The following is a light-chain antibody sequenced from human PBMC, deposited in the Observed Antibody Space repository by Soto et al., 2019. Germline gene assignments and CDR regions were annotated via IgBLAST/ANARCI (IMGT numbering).Light chain of an antibody. V-gene: IGKV2D-29*01. Sequence: DIVMTQTPLSLSVTPGQPASMSCKSSQSLLKSNGNTYLYWYLQKPGQPPQPLIYEVSNRFSGVXDXXSGSGSGTDFTLKISRVEAEDVGAYYCMQNIQLPYTFGQGTKVEIK. CDR2: EVS. CDR1: QSLLKSNGNTY. CDR3: MQNIQLPYT. J-gene: IGKJ2*01.